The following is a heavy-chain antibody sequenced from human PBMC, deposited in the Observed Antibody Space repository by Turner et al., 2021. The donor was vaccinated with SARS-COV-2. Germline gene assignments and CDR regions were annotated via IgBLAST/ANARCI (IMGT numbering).Heavy chain of an antibody. CDR3: ARDRGGEKLVRLFDY. CDR2: ISWNSGST. CDR1: GFTFDDCA. Sequence: EVQLLESGGGLVQPGRFLRLSCAASGFTFDDCAMHWVRQAQVEGLEGISGISWNSGSTGYADSRKGRFTISSDNAKNSLYLQMNSLRAEDKDFYYCARDRGGEKLVRLFDYWGQGTLVTVSS. J-gene: IGHJ4*02. V-gene: IGHV3-9*01. D-gene: IGHD6-6*01.